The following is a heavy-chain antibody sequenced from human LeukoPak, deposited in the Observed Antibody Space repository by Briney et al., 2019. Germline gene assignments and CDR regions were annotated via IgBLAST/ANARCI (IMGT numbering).Heavy chain of an antibody. D-gene: IGHD4-11*01. CDR3: ASYHYSNYYFDY. J-gene: IGHJ4*02. V-gene: IGHV1-69*05. CDR2: IIPIFGTA. CDR1: GYTFTSYG. Sequence: GASVKVSCKASGYTFTSYGISWVRQAPGQGLEWMGGIIPIFGTANYAQKFQGRVTITTDESTSTAYMELSSLRSEDTAVYYCASYHYSNYYFDYWGQGTLVTVSS.